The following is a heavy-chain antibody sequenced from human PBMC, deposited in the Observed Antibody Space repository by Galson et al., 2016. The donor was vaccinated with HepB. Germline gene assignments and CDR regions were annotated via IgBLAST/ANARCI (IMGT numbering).Heavy chain of an antibody. V-gene: IGHV3-30*03. D-gene: IGHD2-2*01. CDR2: ISYDGNEK. CDR3: APTHCPGSSCYHFFDF. J-gene: IGHJ4*02. Sequence: SLRLSCAASGFTFRKYGMHWVRQAPGKGLEWVAAISYDGNEKHYADSVKGRFTISRDNAKNTLYLQMSSLRPEDTAVYSCAPTHCPGSSCYHFFDFWGQGTLVTVSS. CDR1: GFTFRKYG.